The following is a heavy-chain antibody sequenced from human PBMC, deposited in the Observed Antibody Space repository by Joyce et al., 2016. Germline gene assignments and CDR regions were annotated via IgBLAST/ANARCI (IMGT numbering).Heavy chain of an antibody. J-gene: IGHJ6*03. V-gene: IGHV3-21*01. CDR3: ARDSPSGYSSGFFYYMDV. CDR1: GFTFSTYS. CDR2: ISISSYI. D-gene: IGHD6-25*01. Sequence: EVQLVESGGGLVKPGGSLRISCAASGFTFSTYSMNWVRQAPGKGLEWVSSISISSYIYYADSLKGRFIISRDNAKNSLYLQMNSRRVEDTAVYYCARDSPSGYSSGFFYYMDVWGKGTTVTVSS.